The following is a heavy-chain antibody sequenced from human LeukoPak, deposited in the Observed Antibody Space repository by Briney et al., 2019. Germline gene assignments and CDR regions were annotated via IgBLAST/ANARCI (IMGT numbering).Heavy chain of an antibody. Sequence: LSQTLSLTCAVSGGSISSGGYSWSWIRQPPGKGLEWIGYIYHSGSTYYNPSLKSRVTISVDTSKNQFSLKLSSVTAADTAVYYCAREAIYDSSGHDAFDIWGQGTMVTVSS. CDR3: AREAIYDSSGHDAFDI. J-gene: IGHJ3*02. V-gene: IGHV4-30-2*01. CDR1: GGSISSGGYS. CDR2: IYHSGST. D-gene: IGHD3-22*01.